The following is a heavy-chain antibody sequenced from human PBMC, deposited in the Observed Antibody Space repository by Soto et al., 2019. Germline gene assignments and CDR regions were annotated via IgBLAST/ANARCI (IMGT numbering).Heavy chain of an antibody. CDR1: EFTFSSYS. J-gene: IGHJ5*02. D-gene: IGHD3-16*01. CDR3: ARDLHDYVSFRFDP. CDR2: ISSSSSYI. Sequence: PGGSLRLSCVATEFTFSSYSMNWVRQAPGKGLEWVSSISSSSSYIYYADSVKGRFTISRDNAKNSLYLQMNSLRAEDTAVYYCARDLHDYVSFRFDPWGQGTLVTVSS. V-gene: IGHV3-21*01.